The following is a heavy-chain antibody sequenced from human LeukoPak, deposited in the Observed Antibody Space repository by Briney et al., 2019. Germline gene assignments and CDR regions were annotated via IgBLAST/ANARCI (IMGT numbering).Heavy chain of an antibody. V-gene: IGHV3-30*02. CDR2: IRYDGSNK. CDR3: ARVMGRLVRNWYFDL. CDR1: GFTFSSYG. D-gene: IGHD3-9*01. J-gene: IGHJ2*01. Sequence: GGSLRLSCAASGFTFSSYGIHWVRQAPGKGLEWVAFIRYDGSNKYHADSVKGRFTISRDNSKNTLDLQMNSLRAEDTAVYYCARVMGRLVRNWYFDLWGRGTLVTVSS.